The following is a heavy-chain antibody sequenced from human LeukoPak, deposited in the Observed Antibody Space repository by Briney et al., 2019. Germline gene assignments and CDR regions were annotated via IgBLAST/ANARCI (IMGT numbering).Heavy chain of an antibody. Sequence: PGGSLRLSCAASGFTFSSYAIHWVRQAPGKGLEWVAVISYDGSNKYYADSVKGRFTISRDNSKYVLYLQMNSLRAEDTAVYYCARGATTPYDYVWGSFDYWGQGTLVTVSS. CDR2: ISYDGSNK. CDR3: ARGATTPYDYVWGSFDY. CDR1: GFTFSSYA. D-gene: IGHD3-16*01. J-gene: IGHJ4*02. V-gene: IGHV3-30*04.